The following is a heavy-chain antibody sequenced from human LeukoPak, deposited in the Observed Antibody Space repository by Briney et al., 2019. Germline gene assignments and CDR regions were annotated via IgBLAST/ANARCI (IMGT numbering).Heavy chain of an antibody. D-gene: IGHD2-2*02. CDR3: AKGVVVPAAILYHYYYMDV. J-gene: IGHJ6*03. V-gene: IGHV3-23*01. CDR2: ISGSGGST. CDR1: GFTFSSYA. Sequence: KPGGSLRLSCAASGFTFSSYAMSWVRQAPGKGLEWVSAISGSGGSTYYADSVKGRFTISRDNSKNTLYLQMNSLRAEDTAVYYCAKGVVVPAAILYHYYYMDVWGKGTTVTVSS.